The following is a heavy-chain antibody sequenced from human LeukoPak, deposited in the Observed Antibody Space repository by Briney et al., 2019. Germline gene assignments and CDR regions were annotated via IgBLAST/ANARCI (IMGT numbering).Heavy chain of an antibody. D-gene: IGHD3-3*01. J-gene: IGHJ6*03. CDR2: MNPNSGNT. V-gene: IGHV1-8*01. Sequence: GASVKVSCKASGYTFTSYDINWGRQATGQGLEWMGWMNPNSGNTGYAQKFQGRVTMTRNTSISTAYMELSSLRSEDTAVYYCARGRSWNGYSHYYYYYMDVWGKGTTVTVSS. CDR3: ARGRSWNGYSHYYYYYMDV. CDR1: GYTFTSYD.